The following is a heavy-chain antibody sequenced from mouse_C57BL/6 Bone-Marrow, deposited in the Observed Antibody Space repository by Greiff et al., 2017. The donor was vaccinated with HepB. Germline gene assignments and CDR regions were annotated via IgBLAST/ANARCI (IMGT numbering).Heavy chain of an antibody. CDR2: ISDGGSYT. D-gene: IGHD1-1*01. CDR3: ARDKAQVSTTPHWYFDV. Sequence: EVQVVESGGGLVKPGGSLKLSCAASGFTFSSYAMSWVRQTPEKRLEWVATISDGGSYTYYPDNVKGRFTISRDNAKNNLYLQMSHLKSEDTAMYYCARDKAQVSTTPHWYFDVWGTGTTVTVSS. CDR1: GFTFSSYA. V-gene: IGHV5-4*01. J-gene: IGHJ1*03.